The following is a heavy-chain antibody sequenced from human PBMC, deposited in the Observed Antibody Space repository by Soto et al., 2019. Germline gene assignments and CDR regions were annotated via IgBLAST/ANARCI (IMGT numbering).Heavy chain of an antibody. CDR2: ISYDGSNK. Sequence: LSCAASGFTFSSYAMHWVRQAPGKGLEWVAVISYDGSNKYYADSVKGRFTISRDNSKNTLYLQMNSLRAEDTAVYYCARAGIYDILTGFPGYYGMDVWGQGTTVTV. J-gene: IGHJ6*02. CDR1: GFTFSSYA. D-gene: IGHD3-9*01. V-gene: IGHV3-30-3*01. CDR3: ARAGIYDILTGFPGYYGMDV.